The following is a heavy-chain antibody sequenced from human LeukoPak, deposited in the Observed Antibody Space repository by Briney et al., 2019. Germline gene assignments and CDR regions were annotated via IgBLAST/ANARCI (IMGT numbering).Heavy chain of an antibody. CDR2: IYPGDSDT. J-gene: IGHJ3*02. CDR1: GYSFTSYW. D-gene: IGHD3-22*01. CDR3: ARLRGYYYESRKGDAFDI. Sequence: GESLKISCKGSGYSFTSYWIGWVRQMPGKGLEWMGIIYPGDSDTRYSPSFQGQVTISADKPISTAYLQWSSLKASDTAMYYCARLRGYYYESRKGDAFDIWGQGTMVTVSS. V-gene: IGHV5-51*01.